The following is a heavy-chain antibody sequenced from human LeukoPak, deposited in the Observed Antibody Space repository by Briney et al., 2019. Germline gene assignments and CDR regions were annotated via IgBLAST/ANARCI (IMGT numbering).Heavy chain of an antibody. CDR3: ARASGVKYPNWFDP. D-gene: IGHD2-2*01. Sequence: PSETLSLICGVSGYSISSDYYYWVWIRQSPGKGLEWIGSISHSGSTYYNPSLRSRVTISVDTSKSQFSLTVRSMTAADTAMYYCARASGVKYPNWFDPWGQGILATVSS. CDR1: GYSISSDYYY. J-gene: IGHJ5*02. V-gene: IGHV4-38-2*01. CDR2: ISHSGST.